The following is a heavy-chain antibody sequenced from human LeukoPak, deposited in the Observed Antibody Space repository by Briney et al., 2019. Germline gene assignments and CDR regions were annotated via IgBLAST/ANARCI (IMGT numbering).Heavy chain of an antibody. D-gene: IGHD3-10*01. CDR1: GGSISSYY. Sequence: SETLSLTCTVSGGSISSYYWSWIRQPPGKGLEWIGYFSYSGSTNYNPSLKSRVTMSVDTSKNQFSLKLSSVTAGDTAVYYCARGSSDHSGKLDYWGQGTLVTVPS. V-gene: IGHV4-59*12. J-gene: IGHJ4*02. CDR2: FSYSGST. CDR3: ARGSSDHSGKLDY.